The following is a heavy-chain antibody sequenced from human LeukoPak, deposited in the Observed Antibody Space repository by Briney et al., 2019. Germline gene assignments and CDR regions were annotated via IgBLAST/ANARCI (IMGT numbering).Heavy chain of an antibody. D-gene: IGHD3-10*01. Sequence: ASVKVSCKASGGTFSSYAISWVRQAPGQGLEWMGGIIPIFGTANYAQKFQGRVTITADKSTSTAYMELSSLRSEDTAVYYCARAGGMHYGSGSPYYYYYYMDVWGKGTTVTVSS. CDR3: ARAGGMHYGSGSPYYYYYYMDV. V-gene: IGHV1-69*06. CDR1: GGTFSSYA. J-gene: IGHJ6*03. CDR2: IIPIFGTA.